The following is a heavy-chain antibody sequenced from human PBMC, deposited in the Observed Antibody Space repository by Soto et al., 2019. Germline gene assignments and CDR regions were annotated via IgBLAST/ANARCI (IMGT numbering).Heavy chain of an antibody. V-gene: IGHV3-48*02. CDR2: ISSSSSTI. J-gene: IGHJ5*02. Sequence: GGSLRLSCAASGFTFSSYSMNWVRQDPGKGLEWVSYISSSSSTIYYADSVKGRFTISRDNAKNSLYLQMNSLRDEDTAVYYCASVHYDFWSGGPVTPFDPWGQGTLVTVSS. D-gene: IGHD3-3*01. CDR1: GFTFSSYS. CDR3: ASVHYDFWSGGPVTPFDP.